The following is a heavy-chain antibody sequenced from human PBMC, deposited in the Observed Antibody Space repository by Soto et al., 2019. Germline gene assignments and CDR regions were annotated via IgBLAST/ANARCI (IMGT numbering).Heavy chain of an antibody. CDR2: TYYRSKWYN. CDR3: ASGDSSSPCYYYYSMDV. V-gene: IGHV6-1*01. D-gene: IGHD6-6*01. CDR1: GDSVSSNSAA. J-gene: IGHJ6*03. Sequence: SETLSLTCAISGDSVSSNSAAWNWIRQSPSRGLEGLGRTYYRSKWYNDYAVAVKSQITINPSTSKNQFSLQLNSVNPKATAVYYCASGDSSSPCYYYYSMDVWGKGTTVTVSS.